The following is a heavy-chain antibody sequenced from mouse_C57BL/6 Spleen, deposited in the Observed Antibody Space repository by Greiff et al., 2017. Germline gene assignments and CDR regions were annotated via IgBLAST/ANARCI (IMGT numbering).Heavy chain of an antibody. CDR2: ISDGGSYT. J-gene: IGHJ2*01. CDR1: GFTFSSYA. CDR3: ARAPWATVVATDY. Sequence: DVKLVESGGGLVKPGGSLKLSCAASGFTFSSYAMSWVRQTPEKRLEWVATISDGGSYTYYPDNVKGRFTISRDNAKNNLYLQMSHLKSEDTAMYYCARAPWATVVATDYWGQGTTLTVSS. D-gene: IGHD1-1*01. V-gene: IGHV5-4*03.